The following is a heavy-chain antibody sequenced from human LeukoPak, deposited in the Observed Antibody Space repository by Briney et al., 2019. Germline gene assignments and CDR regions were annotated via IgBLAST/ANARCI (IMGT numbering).Heavy chain of an antibody. CDR1: GGSISSSNYY. J-gene: IGHJ3*02. D-gene: IGHD4-17*01. Sequence: SETLSLTCTVSGGSISSSNYYWGWIRQPPGKGLEWIGSMYYSGSTYYNPSLKSRVTISVDTSKNQFSLKLSSVTAADTAVYYCAKDSLLDYGDYDGDAFDIWGQGTMVTVSS. V-gene: IGHV4-39*07. CDR2: MYYSGST. CDR3: AKDSLLDYGDYDGDAFDI.